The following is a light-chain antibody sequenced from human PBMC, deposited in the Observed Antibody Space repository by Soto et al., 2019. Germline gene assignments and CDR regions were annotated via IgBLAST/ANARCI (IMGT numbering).Light chain of an antibody. CDR2: DAS. Sequence: DIPLTQSPSFLSASVGDRVTIISGASQGISSYFAWYQKTPGKPPNIMNYDASDLETGAPSRFSGSGSGTGFTFTISSLQPEDVATYYRQQYESLPLTFGQGTRLEIK. V-gene: IGKV1-33*01. J-gene: IGKJ5*01. CDR3: QQYESLPLT. CDR1: QGISSY.